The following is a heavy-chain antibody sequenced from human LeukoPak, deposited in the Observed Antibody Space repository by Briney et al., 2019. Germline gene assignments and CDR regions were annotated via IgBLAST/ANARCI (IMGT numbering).Heavy chain of an antibody. CDR2: IWDDGSNK. D-gene: IGHD1-1*01. CDR1: GFTFSSYG. J-gene: IGHJ4*02. V-gene: IGHV3-33*06. Sequence: GRSLRLSCAASGFTFSSYGIHWVRQAPGKGLEWVAVIWDDGSNKYYTDSEKGRFTISRDNSKNTLYLQMNSLRAEDTAVYYCAKDVAANWKEGLDYWGQGTLVTVSS. CDR3: AKDVAANWKEGLDY.